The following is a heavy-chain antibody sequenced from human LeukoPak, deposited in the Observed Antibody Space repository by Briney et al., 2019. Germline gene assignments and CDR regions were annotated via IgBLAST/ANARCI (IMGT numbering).Heavy chain of an antibody. Sequence: PGGSLRLSCAASGFTFSDYYMSWIRQAPGKGLEWVSYISSSGSTIYYADSVKGRFTISRDNAKNSLYLHMTSLRAEDTAVYYCARPLHYSDRSGNYEAWTFHIWGQGTMVTVSS. D-gene: IGHD3-22*01. J-gene: IGHJ3*02. CDR1: GFTFSDYY. CDR2: ISSSGSTI. CDR3: ARPLHYSDRSGNYEAWTFHI. V-gene: IGHV3-11*04.